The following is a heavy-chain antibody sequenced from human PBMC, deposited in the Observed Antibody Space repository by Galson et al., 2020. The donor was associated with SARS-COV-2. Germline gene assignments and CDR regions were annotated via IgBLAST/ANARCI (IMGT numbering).Heavy chain of an antibody. CDR3: ARDPQRINVIVADAFDI. D-gene: IGHD3-22*01. V-gene: IGHV3-30-3*01. Sequence: GESLKISCAASGFTFSSFAMHWVRQAPGRGLEWVAVVSYDGSNKYYTDSVKGRFTISRDNSKNTLYLQMNSLRAEDTAIYYCARDPQRINVIVADAFDIWGQGTMVTVSA. CDR2: VSYDGSNK. CDR1: GFTFSSFA. J-gene: IGHJ3*02.